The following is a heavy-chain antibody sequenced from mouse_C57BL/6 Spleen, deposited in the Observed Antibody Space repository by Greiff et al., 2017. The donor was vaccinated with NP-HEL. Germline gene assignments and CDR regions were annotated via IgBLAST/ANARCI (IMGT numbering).Heavy chain of an antibody. CDR2: ISYDGSN. J-gene: IGHJ1*03. CDR1: GYSITSGYY. D-gene: IGHD1-1*01. Sequence: EVKLQESGPGLVKPSQSLSLTCSVTGYSITSGYYWNWIRQFPGNKLEWMGYISYDGSNNYNPSLKNRISITRDTSKNQFFLKLNSVTTEDTATYYCATFTTVVATDWYFDVWGTGTTVTVSS. CDR3: ATFTTVVATDWYFDV. V-gene: IGHV3-6*01.